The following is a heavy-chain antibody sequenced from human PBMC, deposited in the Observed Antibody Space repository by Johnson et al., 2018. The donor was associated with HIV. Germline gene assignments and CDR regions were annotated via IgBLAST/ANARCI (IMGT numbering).Heavy chain of an antibody. CDR3: ARDDTEADGAFDI. Sequence: VQLVESGGGLVQPGGSLRLSCAASGFTFSSYWMSWVRQAPGKGLEWVANIKQDGSEKYYVDSVKGRFTISRDNAKNSLYLQMNSLRAEDTAVDYCARDDTEADGAFDIWGQGTMVTVSS. CDR2: IKQDGSEK. J-gene: IGHJ3*02. D-gene: IGHD2-2*02. CDR1: GFTFSSYW. V-gene: IGHV3-7*01.